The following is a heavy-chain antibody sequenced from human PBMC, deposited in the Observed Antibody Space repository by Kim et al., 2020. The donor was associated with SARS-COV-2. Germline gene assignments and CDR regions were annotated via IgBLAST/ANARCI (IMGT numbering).Heavy chain of an antibody. CDR3: ARALVVVPAVPFDY. CDR1: GYTFTGYY. Sequence: ASVKVSCKASGYTFTGYYMHWVRQAPGQGLEWMGWINPNSGGTNYAQKFQGRVTMTRDTSISTAYMELSRLRSDDTAVYYCARALVVVPAVPFDYWGQGTLVTVSS. D-gene: IGHD2-2*01. CDR2: INPNSGGT. V-gene: IGHV1-2*02. J-gene: IGHJ4*02.